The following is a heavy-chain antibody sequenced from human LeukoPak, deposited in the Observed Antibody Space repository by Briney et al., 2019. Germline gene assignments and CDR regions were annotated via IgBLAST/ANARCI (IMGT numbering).Heavy chain of an antibody. CDR1: GYTFTSYG. D-gene: IGHD5-24*01. J-gene: IGHJ4*02. Sequence: ASVKVSCKASGYTFTSYGISWVRQAPGQGLEWMGWSSAYNGNTNYAQKFQGRVTITADKSTSTAYMELSSLGSEDTAVYYCARVGDGYNYYFDYWGQGTLVTVSS. V-gene: IGHV1-18*01. CDR2: SSAYNGNT. CDR3: ARVGDGYNYYFDY.